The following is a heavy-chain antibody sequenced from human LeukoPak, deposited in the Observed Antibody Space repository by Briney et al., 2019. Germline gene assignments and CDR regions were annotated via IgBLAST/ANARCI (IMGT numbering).Heavy chain of an antibody. V-gene: IGHV6-1*01. CDR1: GDNVSNNNTT. Sequence: SQTLSLTCAISGDNVSNNNTTWNWVRQSPSRGLEWLGRTYYRSKWYNDYAVSVKSRITVNPDTSKNQFSLQLNSVTPEDTAVYYCARQYAGFGDWGQGTLVTVSS. J-gene: IGHJ4*02. CDR2: TYYRSKWYN. D-gene: IGHD3-10*01. CDR3: ARQYAGFGD.